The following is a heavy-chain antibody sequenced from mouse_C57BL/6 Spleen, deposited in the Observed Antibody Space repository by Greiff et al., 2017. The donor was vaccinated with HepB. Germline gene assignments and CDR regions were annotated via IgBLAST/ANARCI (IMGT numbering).Heavy chain of an antibody. V-gene: IGHV1-64*01. D-gene: IGHD2-4*01. CDR2: IHPNSGST. CDR3: ATYYDYLYAMDY. CDR1: GYTFTSYW. Sequence: QVQLQQPGAELVKPGASVKLSCKASGYTFTSYWMHWVKQRPGQGLEWIGMIHPNSGSTNYNEKFKSKATLTVDKSSSTAYMQLSSLTSEDSAVYYCATYYDYLYAMDYWGQGTSVTVSS. J-gene: IGHJ4*01.